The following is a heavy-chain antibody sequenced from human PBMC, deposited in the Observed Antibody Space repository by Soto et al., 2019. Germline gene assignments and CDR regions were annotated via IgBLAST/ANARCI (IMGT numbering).Heavy chain of an antibody. Sequence: VVSLRLSCAASGFPFSSYGIHWVRQAPGKGLEWVAVIWYDGSSKFYADSVKGRFIISRDNSKNTLYLQMNSLRADDTAVYYCAKDLPAWIQLWLSNWGQGTLVTVSS. CDR1: GFPFSSYG. V-gene: IGHV3-33*06. J-gene: IGHJ4*02. CDR2: IWYDGSSK. D-gene: IGHD5-18*01. CDR3: AKDLPAWIQLWLSN.